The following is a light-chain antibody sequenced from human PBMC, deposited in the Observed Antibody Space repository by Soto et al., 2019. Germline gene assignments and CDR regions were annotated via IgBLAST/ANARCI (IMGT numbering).Light chain of an antibody. CDR3: QQSYGSPELT. CDR2: AAS. Sequence: DIQMTQSPSSLSASVGDRVTITCRASQEIGGYLNWYQQKPGKAPELLIYAASSLQSGVPSRFIGSGSGTEFTLTITSLQPDDFATYYCQQSYGSPELTFGGGTKVEIK. J-gene: IGKJ4*01. V-gene: IGKV1-39*01. CDR1: QEIGGY.